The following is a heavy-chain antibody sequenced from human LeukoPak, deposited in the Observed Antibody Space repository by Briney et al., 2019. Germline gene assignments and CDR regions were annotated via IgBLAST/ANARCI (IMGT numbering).Heavy chain of an antibody. J-gene: IGHJ4*02. CDR1: GFIFSSYA. D-gene: IGHD2-8*01. V-gene: IGHV3-23*01. CDR2: ISGSGGST. Sequence: GGSLRLSCAASGFIFSSYAMSWVRQAPGKGLEWVSTISGSGGSTYYADSVKGRFTISRDNSKNTGYLQMNSLRAEDTAVYYCAKERSCINDVCHWDFDYWGQGTLVTVSS. CDR3: AKERSCINDVCHWDFDY.